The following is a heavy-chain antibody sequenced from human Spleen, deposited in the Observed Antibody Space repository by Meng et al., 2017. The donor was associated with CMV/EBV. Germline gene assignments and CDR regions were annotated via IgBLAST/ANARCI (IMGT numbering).Heavy chain of an antibody. D-gene: IGHD3-9*01. J-gene: IGHJ2*01. CDR3: ARGLKYFDL. Sequence: SETLSLTCAVYGGSFSDYYWSWIRQPPGKGLEWIGEINHSGSTNYNPSLKSRVTISVDTSKNQFSLKLSSVTAADTAVYYCARGLKYFDLWGRGTLVTVSS. V-gene: IGHV4-34*01. CDR1: GGSFSDYY. CDR2: INHSGST.